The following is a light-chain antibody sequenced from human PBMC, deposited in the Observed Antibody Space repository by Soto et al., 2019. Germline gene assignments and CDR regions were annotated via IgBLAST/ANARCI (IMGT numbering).Light chain of an antibody. CDR3: QQYNDFSWT. J-gene: IGKJ1*01. V-gene: IGKV1-5*03. CDR1: QSISSW. CDR2: KAS. Sequence: DIQMTQSPSTLSASVGDGVSITCRASQSISSWLAWYQQKPGTALKLLIYKASTLESGVPSRFSGSGSGTEFTLTITNLQPDDFATYYCQQYNDFSWTFGQGTKVEIK.